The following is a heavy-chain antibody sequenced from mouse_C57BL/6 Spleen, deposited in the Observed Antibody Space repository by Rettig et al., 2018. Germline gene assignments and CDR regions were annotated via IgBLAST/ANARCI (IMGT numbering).Heavy chain of an antibody. V-gene: IGHV1-80*01. CDR2: IYPGDGDT. J-gene: IGHJ3*01. CDR3: ARGAY. Sequence: GKGLEWIGQIYPGDGDTNYNGKFKDKATLTADKSSSTAYMQLSSLTSEDPAVYFCARGAYWGQGTLVTVSA.